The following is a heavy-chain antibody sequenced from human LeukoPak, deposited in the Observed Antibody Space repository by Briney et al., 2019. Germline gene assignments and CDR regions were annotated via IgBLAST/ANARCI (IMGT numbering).Heavy chain of an antibody. Sequence: SETLSLTCTVSGGSISSSSYYWGWIRQPPGKGLEWIGSIYYSGGTYYNPSLKSRVTISVDTSKNQFSLKLSSVTAADTAVYYCARLHYYGSGSYSEELWWFDPWGQGTLVTVSS. CDR1: GGSISSSSYY. V-gene: IGHV4-39*01. CDR2: IYYSGGT. CDR3: ARLHYYGSGSYSEELWWFDP. D-gene: IGHD3-10*01. J-gene: IGHJ5*02.